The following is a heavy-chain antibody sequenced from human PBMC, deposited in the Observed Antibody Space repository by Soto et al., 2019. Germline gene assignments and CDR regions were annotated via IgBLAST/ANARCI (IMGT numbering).Heavy chain of an antibody. D-gene: IGHD3-9*01. V-gene: IGHV3-33*01. CDR2: IWYDGSNK. CDR3: ARVDYDILPGYYFSGNYYYGMDV. CDR1: GFTFSSYG. Sequence: GGSLRLSCAASGFTFSSYGMHWVRQAPGKGLEWVAVIWYDGSNKYYADSVKGRFTISRDNSKNTLYLQMNSLRAEDTAVYYCARVDYDILPGYYFSGNYYYGMDVGVQGTTVTVPS. J-gene: IGHJ6*02.